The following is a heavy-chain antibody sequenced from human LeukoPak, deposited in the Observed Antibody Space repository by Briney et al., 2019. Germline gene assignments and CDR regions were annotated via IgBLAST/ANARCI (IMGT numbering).Heavy chain of an antibody. V-gene: IGHV4-4*02. D-gene: IGHD6-13*01. Sequence: SETLSLTCAVSGGSISSSNWWSWVRQPPGKGLEWIGEIYHSGSTNYNPSLKSRVTISVDKSKNQFSLKLSSVTAADTAVYYCARGSSLAAAGPMDVWGQGTTVTVSS. CDR3: ARGSSLAAAGPMDV. J-gene: IGHJ6*02. CDR1: GGSISSSNW. CDR2: IYHSGST.